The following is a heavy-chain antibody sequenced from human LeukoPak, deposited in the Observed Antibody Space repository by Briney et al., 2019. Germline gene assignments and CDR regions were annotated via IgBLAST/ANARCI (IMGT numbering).Heavy chain of an antibody. CDR1: GYTFTGYY. Sequence: ASVKVSCKASGYTFTGYYMHWVRQAPGQGLEWMGWISPNSGGTNYAQKFQGWVTMTRDTSISTAYMELSRLRSDDTAVYYCARNYDSSGYALGGFDYWGQGTLVTVSS. V-gene: IGHV1-2*04. CDR2: ISPNSGGT. D-gene: IGHD3-22*01. CDR3: ARNYDSSGYALGGFDY. J-gene: IGHJ4*02.